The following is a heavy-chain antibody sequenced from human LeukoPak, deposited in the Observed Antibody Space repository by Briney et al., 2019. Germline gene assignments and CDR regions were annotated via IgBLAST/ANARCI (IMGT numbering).Heavy chain of an antibody. V-gene: IGHV3-30*02. J-gene: IGHJ6*03. Sequence: GGSLRLSCAASGFTFSSYGMHWVRQAPGKGLEWVAFIRYDGSNKYYADSVKGRFTISRDNSKNTLYLQMNSLRAEDTAVYYCAKDSHCSSTSCHNYYYMDVWGKGTTVTVSS. D-gene: IGHD2-2*02. CDR1: GFTFSSYG. CDR2: IRYDGSNK. CDR3: AKDSHCSSTSCHNYYYMDV.